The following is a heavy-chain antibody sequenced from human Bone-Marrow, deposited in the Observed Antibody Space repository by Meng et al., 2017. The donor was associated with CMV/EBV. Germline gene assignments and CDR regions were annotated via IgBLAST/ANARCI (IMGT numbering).Heavy chain of an antibody. D-gene: IGHD2-8*01. CDR2: IRSIFFGATA. CDR1: GFTFRDHD. V-gene: IGHV3-49*04. Sequence: GESLKISCTGSGFTFRDHDITWVRQAPGKRLEWVGFIRSIFFGATADYAASVKGRFTISRDDPTGIAYLQMNSLKTEDTAVYYCSRSGVTSLWGQGTLVTVSS. CDR3: SRSGVTSL. J-gene: IGHJ4*02.